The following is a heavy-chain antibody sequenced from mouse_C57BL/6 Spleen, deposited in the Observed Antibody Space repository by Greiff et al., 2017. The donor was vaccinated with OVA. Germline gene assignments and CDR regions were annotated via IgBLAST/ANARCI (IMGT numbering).Heavy chain of an antibody. D-gene: IGHD2-4*01. CDR1: GYTFTSYW. CDR2: INPSNGGT. Sequence: QVHVKQPGTELVKPGASVKLSCKASGYTFTSYWMHWVKQRPGQGLEWIGNINPSNGGTNYNEKFKSKATLTVDKSSSTAYMQLSSLTSEDSAVYYCARAYDYDAGYFDYWGQGTTLTVSS. CDR3: ARAYDYDAGYFDY. J-gene: IGHJ2*01. V-gene: IGHV1-53*01.